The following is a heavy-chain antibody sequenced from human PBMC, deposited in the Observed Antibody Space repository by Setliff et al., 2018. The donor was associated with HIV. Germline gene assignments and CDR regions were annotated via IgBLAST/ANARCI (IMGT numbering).Heavy chain of an antibody. V-gene: IGHV3-48*03. J-gene: IGHJ6*01. Sequence: GGSLRLSCAASGFSINNYDMNWVRQAPGKGLEWVAHISSSGNTIYYADSVRGRFTVSRDNAQNSLYLQMIRLRAEDTALYYCAYYSSGSFYLGYYYYHGMDVWGQGTTVTV. CDR3: AYYSSGSFYLGYYYYHGMDV. CDR1: GFSINNYD. CDR2: ISSSGNTI. D-gene: IGHD3-10*01.